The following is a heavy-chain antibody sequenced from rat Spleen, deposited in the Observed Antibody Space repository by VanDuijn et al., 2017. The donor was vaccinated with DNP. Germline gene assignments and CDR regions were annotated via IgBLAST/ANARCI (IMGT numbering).Heavy chain of an antibody. Sequence: EVQLVESGGGLVQPGRSLKLSCAASGFTFSAYYMAWVRQAPAKGLEWVAYIGSPAYAPYYTDSVKGRFTISRDNAKNTVHLQMDSLRSEETATYYCVRLFKSDYDYWGQGVMVTVSS. CDR3: VRLFKSDYDY. J-gene: IGHJ2*01. CDR1: GFTFSAYY. V-gene: IGHV5S11*01. D-gene: IGHD1-6*01. CDR2: IGSPAYAP.